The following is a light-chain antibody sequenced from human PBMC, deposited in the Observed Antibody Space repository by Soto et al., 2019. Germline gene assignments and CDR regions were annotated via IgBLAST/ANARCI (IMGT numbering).Light chain of an antibody. CDR1: QSISSN. J-gene: IGKJ1*01. V-gene: IGKV3-15*01. CDR2: DTS. Sequence: EIVTTQSPDMLSVSPGERATLSCRVSQSISSNLAWYQQKPGQAPRLLIYDTSTRATGIPARFSGTGSGTDFTLTISSLQPEDFATYFCQQAFSAEWTFGQGTKVDI. CDR3: QQAFSAEWT.